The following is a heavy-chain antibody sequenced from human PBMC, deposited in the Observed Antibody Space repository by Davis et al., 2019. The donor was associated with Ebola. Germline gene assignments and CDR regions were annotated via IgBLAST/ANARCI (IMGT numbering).Heavy chain of an antibody. J-gene: IGHJ6*03. D-gene: IGHD2-2*01. Sequence: ASVKVSCKASGYTFTGYYMHWVRQAPGQGLEWMGWINPNSGGTNYAQKFQGRVTMTRDTSISTAYMELNRLRSEDTAVYYCAREGVHCSSTSCQPYYYYYYMDVWVKGTTVTVSS. CDR1: GYTFTGYY. V-gene: IGHV1-2*02. CDR2: INPNSGGT. CDR3: AREGVHCSSTSCQPYYYYYYMDV.